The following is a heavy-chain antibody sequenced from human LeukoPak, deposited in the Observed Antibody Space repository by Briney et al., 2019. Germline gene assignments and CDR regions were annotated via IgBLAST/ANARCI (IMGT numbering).Heavy chain of an antibody. Sequence: ASVKVSCKASGYTFTSYGISWVRQAPGQGLEWMGWISAYNGNTNYAQKLQGRVTMTTDTSTSTAYMELRSLRSDDTAVYYCARHPDGTTGTKRGVDYWGQGTLVTVSS. CDR2: ISAYNGNT. CDR3: ARHPDGTTGTKRGVDY. CDR1: GYTFTSYG. V-gene: IGHV1-18*01. D-gene: IGHD1-1*01. J-gene: IGHJ4*02.